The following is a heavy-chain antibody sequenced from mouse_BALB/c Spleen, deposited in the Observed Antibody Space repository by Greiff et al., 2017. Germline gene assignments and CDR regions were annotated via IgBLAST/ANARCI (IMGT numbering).Heavy chain of an antibody. D-gene: IGHD1-1*01. CDR2: ISSGSSTI. CDR1: GFTFSSFG. J-gene: IGHJ4*01. V-gene: IGHV5-17*02. CDR3: ARSGDYDYAMDY. Sequence: EVMLVESGGDLVKPGGSLKLSCAASGFTFSSFGMHWVRQAPEKGLEWVAYISSGSSTIYYADTVKGRFTISRDNPKNTLFLQMTSLRSEDTAMYYCARSGDYDYAMDYWGQGTSVTVSS.